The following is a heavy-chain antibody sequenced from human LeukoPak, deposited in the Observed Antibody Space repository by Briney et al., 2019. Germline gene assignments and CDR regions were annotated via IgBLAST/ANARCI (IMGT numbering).Heavy chain of an antibody. V-gene: IGHV3-74*01. Sequence: GGSLRLSCAASGFTFSSYWMHWVRPAPGKGLVWVSRINSDGSSTSYADSVKGRFTISRDNAKNTLYLQMNSLRAEDTAVYYCVTAAGLKLDAFDIWGQGTMVTVSS. CDR3: VTAAGLKLDAFDI. D-gene: IGHD6-13*01. J-gene: IGHJ3*02. CDR2: INSDGSST. CDR1: GFTFSSYW.